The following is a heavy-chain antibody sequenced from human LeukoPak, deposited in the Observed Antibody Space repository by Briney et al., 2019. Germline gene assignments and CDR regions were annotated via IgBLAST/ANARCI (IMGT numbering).Heavy chain of an antibody. J-gene: IGHJ5*02. Sequence: SETLSLTCTVSGDSISSSSYYWGWIRQPPGKGLEWIGSIYYSGSTYYNPSLKSRVTISVDASKNQFSLKLSSVTAADTAVYYCASPYYYDSSGPINHWGQGTLVTVSS. CDR2: IYYSGST. CDR3: ASPYYYDSSGPINH. CDR1: GDSISSSSYY. V-gene: IGHV4-39*01. D-gene: IGHD3-22*01.